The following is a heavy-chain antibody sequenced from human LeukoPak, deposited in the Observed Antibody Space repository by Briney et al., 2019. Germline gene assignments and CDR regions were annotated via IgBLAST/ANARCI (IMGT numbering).Heavy chain of an antibody. Sequence: SVKVSCKASGGTFSSYAISWVRQAPGQGLEWMGRIIPIFGTANYAQKFQGRVTITTDESTSTAYMELSSLRSEDTAVYYCARLGGNYEYFDYWGQGTLVTVSS. J-gene: IGHJ4*02. CDR3: ARLGGNYEYFDY. CDR1: GGTFSSYA. CDR2: IIPIFGTA. V-gene: IGHV1-69*05. D-gene: IGHD4-23*01.